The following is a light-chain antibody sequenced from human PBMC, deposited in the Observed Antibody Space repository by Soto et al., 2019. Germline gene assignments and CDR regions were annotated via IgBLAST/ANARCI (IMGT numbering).Light chain of an antibody. J-gene: IGLJ1*01. CDR1: SGDIGGYDY. CDR3: SSYAGSDNPYV. CDR2: EVT. Sequence: QSLLTHPPSASGSPGQSVTISCTGTSGDIGGYDYVSWYQQHPGKAPKLMIYEVTKRPLGVPDRFSGSKSGNTASLTVPGLQAEDEADYYCSSYAGSDNPYVFGTGTKVTVL. V-gene: IGLV2-8*01.